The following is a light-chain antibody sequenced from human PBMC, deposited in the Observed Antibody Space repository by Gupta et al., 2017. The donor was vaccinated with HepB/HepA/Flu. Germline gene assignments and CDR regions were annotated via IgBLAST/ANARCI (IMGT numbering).Light chain of an antibody. V-gene: IGLV1-47*02. CDR1: SSNVGRDN. Sequence: QSVLTQPPSASGTPGQRVTISCSGRSSNVGRDNVYGYQQLPGPAPKLLIYNDDQRPSGVPDRFSGSKSGTSASLAISGLRSEDEADYYCAAWDNSLSGYVFGTGTWVTVL. CDR2: NDD. J-gene: IGLJ1*01. CDR3: AAWDNSLSGYV.